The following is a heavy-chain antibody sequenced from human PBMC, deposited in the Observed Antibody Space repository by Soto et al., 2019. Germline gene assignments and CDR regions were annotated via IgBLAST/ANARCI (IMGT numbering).Heavy chain of an antibody. V-gene: IGHV3-15*01. D-gene: IGHD3-3*01. CDR3: TTVGLLWADNAFDI. CDR1: GFTFSNAW. CDR2: IKSKTDGGTS. J-gene: IGHJ3*02. Sequence: GGSLRLSCAASGFTFSNAWMSWVRQATGKGLEWVGRIKSKTDGGTSDYAAPVKGRFTISRDDSKNTLFLQMNSLKTEDTAVYYCTTVGLLWADNAFDIWGQGTMVTVSS.